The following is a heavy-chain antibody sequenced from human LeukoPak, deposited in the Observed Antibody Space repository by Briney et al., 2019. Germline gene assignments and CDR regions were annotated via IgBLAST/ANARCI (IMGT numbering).Heavy chain of an antibody. V-gene: IGHV3-66*01. J-gene: IGHJ6*02. D-gene: IGHD2/OR15-2a*01. Sequence: GGSLRLSCAASGFTVGNNYMSWVRQAPGKGLEWVSLIYSAGSTYYADSVRGRFTISRDSSKNTLFLQLNSLRAEDTAVYYCAAFPHKGGWGQGTTVTVS. CDR1: GFTVGNNY. CDR2: IYSAGST. CDR3: AAFPHKGG.